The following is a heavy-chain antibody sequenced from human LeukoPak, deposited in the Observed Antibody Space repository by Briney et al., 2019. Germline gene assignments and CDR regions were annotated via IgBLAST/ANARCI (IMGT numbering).Heavy chain of an antibody. J-gene: IGHJ6*02. CDR2: ISAYNGNT. CDR3: ARHELYYYGMDV. V-gene: IGHV1-18*04. Sequence: GESLKISCKGSGYSFTSYWIGWVRQMPGKGLEWMGWISAYNGNTNYALKLQGRVTMTTDTSTTTAYMELRSLRSDDTAVYYCARHELYYYGMDVWGQGTTVTVSS. CDR1: GYSFTSYW. D-gene: IGHD1-26*01.